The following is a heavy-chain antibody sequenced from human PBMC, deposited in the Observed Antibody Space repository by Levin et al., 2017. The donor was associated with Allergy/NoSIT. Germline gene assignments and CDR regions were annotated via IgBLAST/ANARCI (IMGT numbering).Heavy chain of an antibody. Sequence: PGGSLRLSCAASGFTFSTYAMHWDRQAPGKGLEWVAAISHDGNTKNYGDSVKGRFTISRDNSKNTLYLQMNSLRPEDTAVFYCARDKWVPAADDKYDYWGQGTLVTVSS. D-gene: IGHD2-2*01. J-gene: IGHJ4*02. CDR2: ISHDGNTK. CDR1: GFTFSTYA. CDR3: ARDKWVPAADDKYDY. V-gene: IGHV3-30-3*01.